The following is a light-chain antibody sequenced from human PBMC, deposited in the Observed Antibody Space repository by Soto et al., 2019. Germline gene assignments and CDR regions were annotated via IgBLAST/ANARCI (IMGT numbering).Light chain of an antibody. CDR3: SSYADSSTWV. CDR2: EGN. J-gene: IGLJ2*01. CDR1: SSDVGSHYNL. V-gene: IGLV2-23*01. Sequence: QSALTQPASVSGSPGQSITISCTGTSSDVGSHYNLVSWYQQHPGKAPKIMIYEGNKRPSGVSDRFSGSKSGNTAFLTISGLQAEDEADYCCSSYADSSTWVFGGRTKLTVL.